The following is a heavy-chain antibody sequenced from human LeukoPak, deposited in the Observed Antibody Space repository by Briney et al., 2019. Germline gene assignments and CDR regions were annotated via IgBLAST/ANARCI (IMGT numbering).Heavy chain of an antibody. Sequence: SETLSLTCTVSDGSISSGDYYWSWIRQPPGKGLEWIGYIYYSGSTYYNPSLKSRVTISVDTSKNQFSLKLSSVTAADTAVYYCARRRLGIAAAGMGIDDYWGQGTLVTVSS. CDR2: IYYSGST. CDR1: DGSISSGDYY. D-gene: IGHD6-13*01. CDR3: ARRRLGIAAAGMGIDDY. J-gene: IGHJ4*02. V-gene: IGHV4-30-4*01.